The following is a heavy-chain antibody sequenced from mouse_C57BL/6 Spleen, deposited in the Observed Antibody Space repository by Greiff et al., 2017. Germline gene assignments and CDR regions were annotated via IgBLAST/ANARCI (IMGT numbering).Heavy chain of an antibody. J-gene: IGHJ3*01. CDR1: GYTFTSYW. CDR2: IDPSDSYT. D-gene: IGHD1-1*01. Sequence: QVQLKQPGAELVMPGASVKLSCKASGYTFTSYWMHWVKQRPGQGLEWIGEIDPSDSYTNYNQKFKGKSTLTVDKSSSTAYMQLSSLTSEDSAVYYCARTHYGSSWFAYWGQGTLVTVSA. V-gene: IGHV1-69*01. CDR3: ARTHYGSSWFAY.